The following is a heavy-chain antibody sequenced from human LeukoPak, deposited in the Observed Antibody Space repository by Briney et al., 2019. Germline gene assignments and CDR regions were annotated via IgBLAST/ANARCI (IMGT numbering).Heavy chain of an antibody. CDR3: AEEVGNTYPTFDY. Sequence: GSPRLSCAASGFTFSNYVMSWVRRAPGKGLEWVSSISGSGGSTYYAASVKGRFTISRDNSKNTLYLQMNSLRVEDTAVYYCAEEVGNTYPTFDYWGQGTLVTVSS. J-gene: IGHJ4*02. CDR2: ISGSGGST. V-gene: IGHV3-23*01. CDR1: GFTFSNYV. D-gene: IGHD1-26*01.